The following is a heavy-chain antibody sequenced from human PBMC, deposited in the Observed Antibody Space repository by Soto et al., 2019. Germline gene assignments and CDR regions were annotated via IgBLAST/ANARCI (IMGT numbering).Heavy chain of an antibody. CDR3: ARGEGRYYGSGRMDV. CDR1: GGSFSGYY. D-gene: IGHD3-10*01. V-gene: IGHV4-34*01. Sequence: QVQLQQWGAGLLKPSETLSLTCAVYGGSFSGYYWSWIRQPPGKGLEWIGEINHSGSTNYNPSLKSRVTISVDTSKNQFSLKLSSVTAADTAVYYCARGEGRYYGSGRMDVWGQGTTVTVSS. CDR2: INHSGST. J-gene: IGHJ6*02.